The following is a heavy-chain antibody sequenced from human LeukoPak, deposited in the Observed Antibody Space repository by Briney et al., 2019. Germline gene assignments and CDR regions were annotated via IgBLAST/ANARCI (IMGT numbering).Heavy chain of an antibody. J-gene: IGHJ5*02. CDR1: GGPIRSYY. Sequence: SETLSLTCSVSGGPIRSYYWSWLRQPPGKGLEGKGLEWIGYIYYGGSTSGSTNYNPSLKSRVTISVDTSKNQLSLKLSSVTAADTAVYYCARALAPGYNSSWYSQRVWFDPWGQGTLVTVSS. CDR2: IYYGGSTSGST. CDR3: ARALAPGYNSSWYSQRVWFDP. V-gene: IGHV4-59*01. D-gene: IGHD6-13*01.